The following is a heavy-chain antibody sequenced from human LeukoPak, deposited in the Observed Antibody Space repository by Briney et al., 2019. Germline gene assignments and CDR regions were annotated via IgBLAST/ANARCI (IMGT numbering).Heavy chain of an antibody. Sequence: GGSLRLSCAASGFTFSDYYMSWIRQAPGKGLEWVSYISSSGSTIYYADSVKGRFTISRDNAKNSLYLQMNSLRAEDTAVYYCASAPEWLARYPDAFDIWGQGTMVTVSS. CDR1: GFTFSDYY. J-gene: IGHJ3*02. D-gene: IGHD6-19*01. CDR3: ASAPEWLARYPDAFDI. V-gene: IGHV3-11*01. CDR2: ISSSGSTI.